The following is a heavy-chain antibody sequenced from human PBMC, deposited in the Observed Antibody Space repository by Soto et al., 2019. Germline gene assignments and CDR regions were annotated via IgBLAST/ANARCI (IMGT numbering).Heavy chain of an antibody. J-gene: IGHJ5*02. D-gene: IGHD6-19*01. CDR1: ELTFSTYS. V-gene: IGHV3-21*06. CDR3: VSDQKREHFETSGPNWFAT. Sequence: PGGSLRLSCVVSELTFSTYSMNWVRQTPGKGLEWVSSISRTSSYIYYRDSVKGRFTISRDNAKNSLYLQMNGLRVEDTAVYYCVSDQKREHFETSGPNWFATWGQGTLVTVSS. CDR2: ISRTSSYI.